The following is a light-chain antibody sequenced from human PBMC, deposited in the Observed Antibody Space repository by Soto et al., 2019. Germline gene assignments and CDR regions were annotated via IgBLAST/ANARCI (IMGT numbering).Light chain of an antibody. CDR3: QQYKSFSPYT. CDR1: QNISTY. Sequence: DIPMTQFPSTLSASVGDRVTITCRSSQNISTYLAWYQVKPGTAPKLLVYDAFTLESGVPSRFSGSGSGTEFTLTISSLQPGDFAAYYCQQYKSFSPYTFGQGTKLEIK. CDR2: DAF. J-gene: IGKJ2*01. V-gene: IGKV1-5*01.